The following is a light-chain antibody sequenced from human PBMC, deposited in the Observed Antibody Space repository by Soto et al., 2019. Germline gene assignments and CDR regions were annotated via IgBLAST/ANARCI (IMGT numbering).Light chain of an antibody. CDR2: KAS. Sequence: DIQMTQSPSTLSASVGDRVTITCRASHSISSWLAWYQQKAGKAPKALIYKASNLESGVPSRFSGSGSGTEFTLTISSLQPDDFATYYCQQYNGYPWTFGQGTKV. CDR1: HSISSW. J-gene: IGKJ1*01. CDR3: QQYNGYPWT. V-gene: IGKV1-5*03.